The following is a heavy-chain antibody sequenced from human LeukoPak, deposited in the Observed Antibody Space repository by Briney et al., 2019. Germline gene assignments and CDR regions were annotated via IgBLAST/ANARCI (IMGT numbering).Heavy chain of an antibody. CDR3: ARPLMYYYGSETYFWFDP. Sequence: GGSLRLSCAASGFTFSSYAMNWVRQAPGKGLQWVSSISDSGDSTYYADSVKGRFTISRDTSKNTLFLQMNSLRAEDTAVYYCARPLMYYYGSETYFWFDPWGQGTLVTVSS. CDR2: ISDSGDST. V-gene: IGHV3-23*01. D-gene: IGHD3-10*01. CDR1: GFTFSSYA. J-gene: IGHJ5*02.